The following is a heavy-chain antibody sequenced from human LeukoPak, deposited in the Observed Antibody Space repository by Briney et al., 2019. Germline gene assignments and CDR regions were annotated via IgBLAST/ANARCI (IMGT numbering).Heavy chain of an antibody. CDR1: GGSFSGYY. Sequence: PSETLSLTCAVYGGSFSGYYWSWIRQPPGKGLEWIGEINHSGSTNYNSSLKSRVTISVDTSKNQFSLKLSSVTAADTAVYYCARAIITIFGVVTVFDYWGQGTLVTVSS. CDR2: INHSGST. D-gene: IGHD3-3*01. J-gene: IGHJ4*02. V-gene: IGHV4-34*01. CDR3: ARAIITIFGVVTVFDY.